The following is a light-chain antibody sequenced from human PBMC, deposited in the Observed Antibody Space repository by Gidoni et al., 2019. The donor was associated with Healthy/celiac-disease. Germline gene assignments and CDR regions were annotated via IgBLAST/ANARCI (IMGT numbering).Light chain of an antibody. Sequence: LTQSPGTLSLSPGERATLSFSASQSVSSSYLAWYQQKPGQAPRLLTYGASSRATGIPDRFSGSGSGTDFTLTISRLEPEDFAVYYCQQYGSSPRTFGQGTKVEIK. CDR3: QQYGSSPRT. J-gene: IGKJ1*01. CDR2: GAS. V-gene: IGKV3-20*01. CDR1: QSVSSSY.